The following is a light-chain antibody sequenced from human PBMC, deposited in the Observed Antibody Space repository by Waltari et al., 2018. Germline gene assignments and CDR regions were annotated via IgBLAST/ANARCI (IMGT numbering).Light chain of an antibody. V-gene: IGKV1-39*01. CDR3: QQSYSTLYT. J-gene: IGKJ2*01. CDR1: QSISSY. Sequence: DIQMTQSPSSLSASVGDRVPITYRASQSISSYLNWYQQKPGKAPKLLIYAASSLQSGVPSRFSGSGSGTDFTLTISSLQPEDFATYYCQQSYSTLYTFGQGTKLEIK. CDR2: AAS.